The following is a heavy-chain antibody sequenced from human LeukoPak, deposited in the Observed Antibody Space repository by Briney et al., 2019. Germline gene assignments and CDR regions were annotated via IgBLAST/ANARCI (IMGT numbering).Heavy chain of an antibody. V-gene: IGHV1-3*03. D-gene: IGHD3-22*01. Sequence: ASVTVSCKASGYTFTNYALHWVRQAPGQRLEWMASINTDNGNTKYSQEFQGRVTITRDTSASTAYMELSSLRSEDMAVYYCARGPSMILDYWGQGTLVTVSS. CDR3: ARGPSMILDY. CDR2: INTDNGNT. J-gene: IGHJ4*02. CDR1: GYTFTNYA.